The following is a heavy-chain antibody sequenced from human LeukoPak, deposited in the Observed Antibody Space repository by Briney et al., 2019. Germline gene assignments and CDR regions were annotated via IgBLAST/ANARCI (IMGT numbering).Heavy chain of an antibody. J-gene: IGHJ5*02. V-gene: IGHV3-23*01. CDR2: ISGSGGST. CDR3: TMVRGRYWFDP. CDR1: GFTFSSYA. Sequence: GGSLRLSCAASGFTFSSYAMSWVRQAPGKGLEWVSAISGSGGSTYYADSVKGRFTISRDNSKNTLYLQMNSLRAEDTAVYYCTMVRGRYWFDPWGQGTLVTVSS. D-gene: IGHD3-10*01.